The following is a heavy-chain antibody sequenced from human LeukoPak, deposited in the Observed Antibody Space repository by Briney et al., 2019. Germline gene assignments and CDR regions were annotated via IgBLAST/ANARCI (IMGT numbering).Heavy chain of an antibody. D-gene: IGHD6-19*01. CDR3: ARADSSGWTGYGMDV. V-gene: IGHV1-69*04. Sequence: ASVKVSCKASGGTFSSYAISWVRQAPGQGLEWMGRIIPILGIANYAQKFQGRVTITAGKSTSTAYMELSSLRSEDTAVYYCARADSSGWTGYGMDVWGQGTTVTVSS. J-gene: IGHJ6*02. CDR1: GGTFSSYA. CDR2: IIPILGIA.